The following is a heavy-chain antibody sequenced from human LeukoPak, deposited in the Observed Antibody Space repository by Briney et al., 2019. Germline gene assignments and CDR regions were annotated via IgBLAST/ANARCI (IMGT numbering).Heavy chain of an antibody. CDR3: ARVGWSFGYTSWYFDP. CDR2: IYYSGST. D-gene: IGHD5-24*01. CDR1: GGSISSSSYY. V-gene: IGHV4-39*07. Sequence: SETLSLTCTVSGGSISSSSYYWGWIRQPPGKGLEWIGSIYYSGSTYYNPSLKSRVTISVDTSKNQFSLKLSSVTAADTAVYYCARVGWSFGYTSWYFDPWGRGTLVTVSS. J-gene: IGHJ2*01.